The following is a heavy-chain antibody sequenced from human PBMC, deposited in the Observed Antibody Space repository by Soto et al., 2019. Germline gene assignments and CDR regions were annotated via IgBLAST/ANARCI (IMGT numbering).Heavy chain of an antibody. CDR3: ARVADCSSTSCYAFDI. J-gene: IGHJ3*02. CDR1: GGTFSSYT. CDR2: IIPILGIA. D-gene: IGHD2-2*01. V-gene: IGHV1-69*02. Sequence: ASVKVSCKASGGTFSSYTISWVRQAPGQGLEWVGRIIPILGIANYAQKFQGRVTITADKSTSTAYMELSSLRSEDTAVYYCARVADCSSTSCYAFDIWGQGTMVTVSS.